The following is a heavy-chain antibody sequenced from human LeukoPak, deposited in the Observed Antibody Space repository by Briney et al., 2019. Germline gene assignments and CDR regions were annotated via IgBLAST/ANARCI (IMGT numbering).Heavy chain of an antibody. J-gene: IGHJ6*02. V-gene: IGHV3-66*01. CDR1: GFTVSSNY. Sequence: PGGSLRLSCAASGFTVSSNYMSWVRQAPGKGLEWVSVIYSGGSTYYADSVKGRFTISRDNSKNTPYLQMNSLRAEDTAVYYCARDQGYGSARYGMDVWGQGTTVTVSS. CDR3: ARDQGYGSARYGMDV. D-gene: IGHD3-10*01. CDR2: IYSGGST.